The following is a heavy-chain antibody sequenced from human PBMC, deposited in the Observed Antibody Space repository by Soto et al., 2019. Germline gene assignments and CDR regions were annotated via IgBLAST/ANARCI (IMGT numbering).Heavy chain of an antibody. D-gene: IGHD4-17*01. CDR3: ARGRDYDYLDY. CDR2: IGTAGDT. Sequence: ATGKGLEWVSAIGTAGDTYYPGSVKGRFTISRENAKNSLYLQMNSLRAGDTAVYYCARGRDYDYLDYWGQGTLVTVSS. J-gene: IGHJ4*02. V-gene: IGHV3-13*04.